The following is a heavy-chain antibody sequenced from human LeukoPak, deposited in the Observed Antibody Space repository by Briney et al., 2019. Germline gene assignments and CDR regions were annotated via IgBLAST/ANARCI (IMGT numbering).Heavy chain of an antibody. D-gene: IGHD2-2*01. CDR1: GYTFTSYG. CDR2: ISAYNGNT. J-gene: IGHJ6*02. CDR3: ARDHAGYCSSTSCYDYYYGMDV. Sequence: ASVKVSCKASGYTFTSYGISWVRQAPGQGLEWMGWISAYNGNTKYSQKFQGRVTITRDTSASTAYMELSSLRSEDTAVYYCARDHAGYCSSTSCYDYYYGMDVWGQGTTVTVSS. V-gene: IGHV1-18*01.